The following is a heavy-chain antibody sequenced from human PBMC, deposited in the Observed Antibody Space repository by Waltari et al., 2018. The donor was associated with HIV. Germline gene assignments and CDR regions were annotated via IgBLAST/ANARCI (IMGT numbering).Heavy chain of an antibody. V-gene: IGHV5-51*03. Sequence: EVQLVQSGAEVKKPGESLKISCKGSGYSFTSYWIGWVRQMPGKGLEWMGIIYPCDSDTRYSPSFQGQVTISADKSISTAYLQWSSLKASDTAMYYCARTARDDSSGYNARYFQHWGQGTLVTVSS. CDR2: IYPCDSDT. D-gene: IGHD3-22*01. CDR1: GYSFTSYW. CDR3: ARTARDDSSGYNARYFQH. J-gene: IGHJ1*01.